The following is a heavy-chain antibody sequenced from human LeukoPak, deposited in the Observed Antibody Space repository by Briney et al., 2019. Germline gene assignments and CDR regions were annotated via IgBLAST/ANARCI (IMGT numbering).Heavy chain of an antibody. J-gene: IGHJ6*02. CDR2: IYTSGST. CDR3: ARGGDPHYGMDV. V-gene: IGHV4-61*02. CDR1: GGSISSGSYY. Sequence: SETLSLTCTVSGGSISSGSYYWSWIRQPAGKGLEWIGRIYTSGSTNYNPSLRSRVTISVDTSKNQCSLKLSSVTAADTAVYYCARGGDPHYGMDVWGQGTTVTVSS. D-gene: IGHD2-21*01.